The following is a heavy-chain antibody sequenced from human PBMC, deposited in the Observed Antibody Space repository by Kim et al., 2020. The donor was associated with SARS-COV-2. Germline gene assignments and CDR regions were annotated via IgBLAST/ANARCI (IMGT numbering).Heavy chain of an antibody. CDR1: GYTFTSYD. J-gene: IGHJ4*02. V-gene: IGHV1-8*01. Sequence: ASVKVSCKASGYTFTSYDINCVRQATGQGLEWMGWMNPNSGNTGYAQKFQGRVTMTRNTSISTAYMELSSLRSEDTAVYYCARNLIDYSGYDSVSDYWGQGTLVTVSS. CDR3: ARNLIDYSGYDSVSDY. D-gene: IGHD5-12*01. CDR2: MNPNSGNT.